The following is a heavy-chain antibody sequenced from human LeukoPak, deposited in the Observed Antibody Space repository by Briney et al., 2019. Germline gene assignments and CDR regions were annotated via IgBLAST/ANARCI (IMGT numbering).Heavy chain of an antibody. D-gene: IGHD5-24*01. J-gene: IGHJ4*02. Sequence: GGSLRLSCVASGFPFSSYWMTWVRQAPGKGLEWVANIKQDGSKKSYVDSVKGRFTISRDNAKNSLYLQMNSLRAEDTAIYYCTRVGYIDEGIDYWDQGTLVTVSS. CDR3: TRVGYIDEGIDY. V-gene: IGHV3-7*04. CDR2: IKQDGSKK. CDR1: GFPFSSYW.